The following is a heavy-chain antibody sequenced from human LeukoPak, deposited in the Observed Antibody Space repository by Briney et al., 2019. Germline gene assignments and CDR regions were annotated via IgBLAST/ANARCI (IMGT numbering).Heavy chain of an antibody. D-gene: IGHD1-26*01. CDR3: APTTPHFYS. V-gene: IGHV6-1*01. J-gene: IGHJ4*03. CDR1: GDSASSNRLA. CDR2: TYHRSKWYS. Sequence: QTLSDTRAMSGDSASSNRLAWNWIRQSPSRGLEWLGRTYHRSKWYSESAVSLKARITINPGTSKNLFSLQLNSVAPEDTAVYYCAPTTPHFYSWGDKSPVTVSS.